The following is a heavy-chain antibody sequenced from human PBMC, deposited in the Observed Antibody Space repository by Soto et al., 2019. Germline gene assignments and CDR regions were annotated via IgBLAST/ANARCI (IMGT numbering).Heavy chain of an antibody. CDR3: ARLAAAGGRARHNKNNWFDP. V-gene: IGHV1-2*02. J-gene: IGHJ5*02. D-gene: IGHD6-13*01. Sequence: ASVKVSCKASGYTFTGYYMHWVRHAPGQGHEWMGWINPNSGGTNYAQKFQGRVTMTRDTSISTAYMELSRLRSDDTAVYYCARLAAAGGRARHNKNNWFDPWGQGTLVTVSS. CDR1: GYTFTGYY. CDR2: INPNSGGT.